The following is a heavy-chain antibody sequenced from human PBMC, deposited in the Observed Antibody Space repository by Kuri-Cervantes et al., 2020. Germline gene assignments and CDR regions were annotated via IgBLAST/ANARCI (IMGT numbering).Heavy chain of an antibody. Sequence: GGSLRLSCAASGFTFSSYAMHWVRQAPGKGLEWVAVISYDGSNKYYADSVKGRFTISRDNSKNTLYLQMNSLRAEDTAVYYCARDWHRDLQLWKPDWYFDLWGRGTLVTVSS. CDR2: ISYDGSNK. CDR1: GFTFSSYA. J-gene: IGHJ2*01. CDR3: ARDWHRDLQLWKPDWYFDL. D-gene: IGHD5-18*01. V-gene: IGHV3-30-3*01.